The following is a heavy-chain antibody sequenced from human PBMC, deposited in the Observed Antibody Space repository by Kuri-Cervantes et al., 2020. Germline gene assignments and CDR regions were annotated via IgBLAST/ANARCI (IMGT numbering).Heavy chain of an antibody. CDR1: GYTFTSYY. Sequence: GESLKISCKASGYTFTSYYMHWVRQAPGQGLEWMGIINPSGGSTSYAQKFQGRVTMTRDTSTSTVYMELSSLRSEDTAVYYCARAGYYGSGSYPNWGQGTLVTVSS. J-gene: IGHJ4*02. CDR2: INPSGGST. CDR3: ARAGYYGSGSYPN. D-gene: IGHD3-10*01. V-gene: IGHV1-46*01.